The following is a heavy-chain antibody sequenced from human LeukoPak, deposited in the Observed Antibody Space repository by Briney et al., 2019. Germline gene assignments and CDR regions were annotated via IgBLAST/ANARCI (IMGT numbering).Heavy chain of an antibody. CDR1: GFTFSDYY. D-gene: IGHD1-20*01. V-gene: IGHV3-11*06. CDR3: ARESSYNWNGRYFDY. CDR2: ISSSSSYT. Sequence: GGSLRLSCAASGFTFSDYYMSWIRQAPGKGLEWVSYISSSSSYTNYADSVKGRFTISRDNSKNTLYLQMNSLRAEDTAVYYCARESSYNWNGRYFDYWGQGTLVTVSS. J-gene: IGHJ4*02.